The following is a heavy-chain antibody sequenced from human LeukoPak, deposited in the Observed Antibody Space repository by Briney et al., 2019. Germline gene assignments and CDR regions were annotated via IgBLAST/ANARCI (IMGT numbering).Heavy chain of an antibody. CDR1: GFTFSSYW. Sequence: HPGGSLRLSCAASGFTFSSYWMRWVRQAPGKGLVWVSRINSDGSSTSYADSVKGRFTISRDNAKNTLYLQMNSLRAEDTAVYYCAREGASGFFDYWGQGTLVTVSS. D-gene: IGHD1-1*01. CDR3: AREGASGFFDY. J-gene: IGHJ4*02. CDR2: INSDGSST. V-gene: IGHV3-74*01.